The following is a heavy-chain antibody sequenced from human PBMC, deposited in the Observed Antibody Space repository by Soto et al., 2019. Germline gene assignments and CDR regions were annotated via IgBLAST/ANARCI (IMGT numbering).Heavy chain of an antibody. CDR1: GFIFDDHA. J-gene: IGHJ4*02. V-gene: IGHV3-9*01. CDR2: ISWNSASI. CDR3: ARDKGVEMSTVTEYYFDY. Sequence: PGGSLRLSCTASGFIFDDHAMHWVRLAPGKVLEWVSCISWNSASIGYADSVKGRFTISRDNARRSLYLEMNSLRPEDTAFYYCARDKGVEMSTVTEYYFDYWGQGT. D-gene: IGHD4-4*01.